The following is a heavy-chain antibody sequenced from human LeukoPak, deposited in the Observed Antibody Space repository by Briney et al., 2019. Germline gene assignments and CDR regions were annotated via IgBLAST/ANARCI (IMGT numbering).Heavy chain of an antibody. J-gene: IGHJ4*02. CDR3: ARKVAVAMDLDY. Sequence: GGSLRLSCAASGLTFKSYGMTWVRQVPGKGLEWVSSITGAGSSTKYADSVNGRFTISRDNSKNTLSLQMTGLRAEDTAVYYCARKVAVAMDLDYWGQGTLVTVSS. CDR2: ITGAGSST. CDR1: GLTFKSYG. D-gene: IGHD5-18*01. V-gene: IGHV3-23*01.